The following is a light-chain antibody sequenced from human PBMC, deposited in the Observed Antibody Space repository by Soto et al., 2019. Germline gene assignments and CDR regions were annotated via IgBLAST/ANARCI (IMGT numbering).Light chain of an antibody. CDR2: GAS. V-gene: IGKV3-15*01. Sequence: EIVMTQSPATLSVSPGERATLSCRASQSVSSNLAWYQQKPGQAPRLLIYGASTRATGIPARFSGSGSGTEFTFTISSVQSEDFAVYYCQQYNNWPPWTFGQGTKEEIK. J-gene: IGKJ1*01. CDR3: QQYNNWPPWT. CDR1: QSVSSN.